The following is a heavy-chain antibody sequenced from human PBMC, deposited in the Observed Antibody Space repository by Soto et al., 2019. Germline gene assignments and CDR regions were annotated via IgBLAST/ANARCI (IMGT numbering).Heavy chain of an antibody. CDR3: ARGGVDMIRGITGKRTWLDP. D-gene: IGHD3-10*01. V-gene: IGHV4-34*01. CDR1: GGSFRSYY. Sequence: QVQLQQWGDGLLKPSETLSLTCAVYGGSFRSYYWNWIRQSPGKGLEWIGDINRIGSANYNTSLTGGVTMSVDSSNNQFYLRLTSVTAADTAMYYCARGGVDMIRGITGKRTWLDPWGQGTLVIVS. J-gene: IGHJ5*02. CDR2: INRIGSA.